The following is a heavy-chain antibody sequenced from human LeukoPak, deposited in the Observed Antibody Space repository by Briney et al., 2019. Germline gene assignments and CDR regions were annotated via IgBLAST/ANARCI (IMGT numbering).Heavy chain of an antibody. V-gene: IGHV3-23*01. D-gene: IGHD3-10*01. CDR3: AKDAGSGSPDYFDY. Sequence: TGGSLRLSCAASGFTFSSYWMHWVRQAPGKGLVWVSTVSGSGDTTYYADSVRGRFTISRDNSKNTLYLQMNSLRAEDTAVYYCAKDAGSGSPDYFDYWGQGTLVTVSS. CDR2: VSGSGDTT. J-gene: IGHJ4*02. CDR1: GFTFSSYW.